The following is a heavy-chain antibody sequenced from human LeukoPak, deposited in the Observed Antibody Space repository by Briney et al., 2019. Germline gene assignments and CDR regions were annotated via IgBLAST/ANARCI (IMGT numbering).Heavy chain of an antibody. V-gene: IGHV1-18*01. CDR2: ISAYTGNT. Sequence: ASVKVPCKASGYTFSNYGITWMRQAPGQGLEWMGWISAYTGNTEYAQKFQGRVTMTTDTSTSTAYMELRSLRSDDTAVYYCTRGFDYGGPDYWGRGTLVTVSS. CDR3: TRGFDYGGPDY. J-gene: IGHJ4*02. D-gene: IGHD4-23*01. CDR1: GYTFSNYG.